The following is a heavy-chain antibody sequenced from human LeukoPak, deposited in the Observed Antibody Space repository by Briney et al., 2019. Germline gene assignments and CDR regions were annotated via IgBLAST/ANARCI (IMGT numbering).Heavy chain of an antibody. J-gene: IGHJ4*02. D-gene: IGHD3-3*01. V-gene: IGHV4-59*13. CDR3: ARHDFWSGYHTDY. CDR1: GGCISSYY. CDR2: IYYSGST. Sequence: PSETLSLTCTVSGGCISSYYWSLIRQPPGKGLEGIGYIYYSGSTNYNPSLKSRFTISVDTSKHQFSLELTSVAPVAQDVYYCARHDFWSGYHTDYWGQGTLVTVSS.